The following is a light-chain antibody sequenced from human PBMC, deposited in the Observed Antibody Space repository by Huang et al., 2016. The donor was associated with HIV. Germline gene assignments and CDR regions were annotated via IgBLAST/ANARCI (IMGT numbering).Light chain of an antibody. J-gene: IGKJ4*01. CDR1: QDISNY. CDR2: EAS. CDR3: QQYDNPSLT. V-gene: IGKV1-33*01. Sequence: DIQMTQSPSSLSASVGDRVTITCQASQDISNYLNWYQHEPGRAPKLLIYEASNLETGVPSRFSGSGSGTDFTFTISSLQPEDIATYYCQQYDNPSLTFGGGT.